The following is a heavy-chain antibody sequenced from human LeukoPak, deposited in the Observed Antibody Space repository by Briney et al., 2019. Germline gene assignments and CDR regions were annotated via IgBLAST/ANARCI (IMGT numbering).Heavy chain of an antibody. V-gene: IGHV4-61*10. J-gene: IGHJ4*02. D-gene: IGHD7-27*01. Sequence: SQTLSLTCTVPGGSISSGSYYWSWIRQPAGKGLEWIVYIYHTGSTSYSPSLKSRITISADTSQNQFSLKLSSVTAADTAVYYCASRKLGNDYWGQGTLVTVSS. CDR2: IYHTGST. CDR3: ASRKLGNDY. CDR1: GGSISSGSYY.